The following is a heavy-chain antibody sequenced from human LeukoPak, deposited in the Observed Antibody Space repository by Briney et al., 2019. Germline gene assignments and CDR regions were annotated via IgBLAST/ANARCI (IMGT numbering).Heavy chain of an antibody. V-gene: IGHV1-18*01. CDR1: GYTFTSYG. J-gene: IGHJ5*02. Sequence: ASVKVSCKASGYTFTSYGISWVRQAPGQGLEWMGWISAYNGNTNYAQKLQGRVTMTTDTSTSTAYMELRSLRSDDTAVYYCARDKGGYSSGVGSWFDPWGQGTLVTVSS. D-gene: IGHD6-19*01. CDR2: ISAYNGNT. CDR3: ARDKGGYSSGVGSWFDP.